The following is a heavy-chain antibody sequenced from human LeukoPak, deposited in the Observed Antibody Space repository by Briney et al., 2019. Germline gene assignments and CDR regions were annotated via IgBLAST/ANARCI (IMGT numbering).Heavy chain of an antibody. Sequence: ASVKVSCKASGYTFTGYYMHWVRQAPGQGLEWMGWINPNSGGTNYAQKFQGRVTMTRDTSISTAYMELSRLRSDDTAVYYCARGGDGTSEPRDPRTYYYMDVWGKGTTVTVSS. CDR2: INPNSGGT. CDR1: GYTFTGYY. J-gene: IGHJ6*03. D-gene: IGHD1-14*01. V-gene: IGHV1-2*02. CDR3: ARGGDGTSEPRDPRTYYYMDV.